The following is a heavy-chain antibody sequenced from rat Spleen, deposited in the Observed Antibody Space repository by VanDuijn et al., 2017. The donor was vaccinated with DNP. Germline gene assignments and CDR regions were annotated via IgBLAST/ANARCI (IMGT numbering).Heavy chain of an antibody. CDR1: GFTFSNYD. CDR3: ATDTEYY. J-gene: IGHJ2*01. CDR2: ISTSGGST. V-gene: IGHV5-27*01. Sequence: EVQLVESGGGLVQPGRSLKLSCAASGFTFSNYDMAWGLQAPTKGLEWVASISTSGGSTYYRDSVKGRFTISRDNAKSTLYLQMDSLRSEDTATYYCATDTEYYWGQGVMVTVAS.